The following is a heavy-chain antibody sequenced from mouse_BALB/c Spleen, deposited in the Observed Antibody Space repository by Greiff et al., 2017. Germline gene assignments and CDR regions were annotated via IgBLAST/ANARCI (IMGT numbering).Heavy chain of an antibody. CDR2: IWSGGST. CDR1: GFSLTSYG. D-gene: IGHD2-14*01. J-gene: IGHJ3*01. V-gene: IGHV2-2*02. Sequence: QVQLKESGPGLVQPSQSLSITCTVSGFSLTSYGVHWVRQSPGKGLEWLGVIWSGGSTDYNAAFISRLSISKDNSKSQVFFKMNSLQANDTAIYYCARKNRYDGPAWFAYWGQGTLVTVSA. CDR3: ARKNRYDGPAWFAY.